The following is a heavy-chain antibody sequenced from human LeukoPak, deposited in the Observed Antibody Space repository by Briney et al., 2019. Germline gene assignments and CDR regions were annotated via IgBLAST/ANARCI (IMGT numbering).Heavy chain of an antibody. J-gene: IGHJ6*02. D-gene: IGHD5-24*01. CDR1: GGSISSHY. Sequence: PSESLSLTCTVSGGSISSHYWSWIRQPPGKGLGWIGYIDYSGSTNYNPSLKSRVTISVDTSKNQFSLKLSSVTATVTTVYYCARVCDGYNLPYGMDVWGQGTTVTVSS. V-gene: IGHV4-59*11. CDR3: ARVCDGYNLPYGMDV. CDR2: IDYSGST.